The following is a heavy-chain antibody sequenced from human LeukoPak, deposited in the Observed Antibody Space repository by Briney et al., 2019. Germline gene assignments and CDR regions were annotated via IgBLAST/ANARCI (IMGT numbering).Heavy chain of an antibody. CDR3: ARDGFGLWSQEKYYYYYYMDV. CDR1: GFTFSSGA. D-gene: IGHD5-18*01. Sequence: GGSLRLSCAASGFTFSSGAMNWVRQAPGKGLEWVSYISSSSSTIYYADSVKGRFTISRDKAKNSLYLQMNSLRAEDTAVYYCARDGFGLWSQEKYYYYYYMDVWGKGTTVTVSS. CDR2: ISSSSSTI. J-gene: IGHJ6*03. V-gene: IGHV3-48*01.